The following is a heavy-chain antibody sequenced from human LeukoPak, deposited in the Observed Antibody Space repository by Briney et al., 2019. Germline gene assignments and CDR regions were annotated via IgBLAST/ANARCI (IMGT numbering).Heavy chain of an antibody. CDR1: GITLSNYG. V-gene: IGHV3-23*01. CDR3: ARSSGTFGTTSRVHHY. J-gene: IGHJ4*02. CDR2: ISERGGST. D-gene: IGHD1-1*01. Sequence: GGSLRLSCVVSGITLSNYGMSWVRQAPGKGLEWVSGISERGGSTNYADSVKGRFIISSDTNKNTVYLQKNSLRAEDTAVYYCARSSGTFGTTSRVHHYCGQRTLVTVSS.